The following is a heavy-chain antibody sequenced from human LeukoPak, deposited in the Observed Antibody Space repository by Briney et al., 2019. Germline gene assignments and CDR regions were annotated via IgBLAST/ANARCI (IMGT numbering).Heavy chain of an antibody. CDR3: AKDRPNYYGSDGHYYRHNGDY. CDR1: GFTFTIYA. V-gene: IGHV3-23*01. J-gene: IGHJ4*02. CDR2: ISSTGEYT. Sequence: LAGGSLRLSCAASGFTFTIYAMSWVRQAPGKGLEWVSSISSTGEYTYYTGSVKGRFTISRDNPKNTLYLHMNSLRGEDTAVYYCAKDRPNYYGSDGHYYRHNGDYWGQGTQVTVSS. D-gene: IGHD3-22*01.